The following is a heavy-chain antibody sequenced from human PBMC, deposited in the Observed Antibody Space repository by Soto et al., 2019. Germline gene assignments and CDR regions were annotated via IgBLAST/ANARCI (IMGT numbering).Heavy chain of an antibody. CDR3: ARSPRSSPYFDF. Sequence: GESLKISGQCSGYTFSNFWIGLVPQLPGQGLEWMGIIYPGDHETRYSPSFLGKVTISAETSINTAYLQWSSLEASDSAFYFCARSPRSSPYFDFWGQGALVTVSS. J-gene: IGHJ4*02. CDR1: GYTFSNFW. V-gene: IGHV5-51*01. D-gene: IGHD6-13*01. CDR2: IYPGDHET.